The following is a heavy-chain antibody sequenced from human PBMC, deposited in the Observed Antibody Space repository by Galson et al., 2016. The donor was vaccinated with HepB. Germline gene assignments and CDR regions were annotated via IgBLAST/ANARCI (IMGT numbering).Heavy chain of an antibody. V-gene: IGHV3-33*01. D-gene: IGHD2-15*01. CDR3: ARFGGSLGMDV. J-gene: IGHJ6*02. Sequence: SLRLSCAASGFTFSDFGMHWARQAPGKGLEWVALIWYDGSNKHYADSVKGRFTISRDNSKNTPYLQMNSLTAEDTAVYYCARFGGSLGMDVWGQGTTVTVSS. CDR2: IWYDGSNK. CDR1: GFTFSDFG.